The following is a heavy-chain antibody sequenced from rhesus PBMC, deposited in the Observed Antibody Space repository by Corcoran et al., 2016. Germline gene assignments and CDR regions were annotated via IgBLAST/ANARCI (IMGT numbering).Heavy chain of an antibody. Sequence: QLQLQESGPGLVQPSETLSLTCAVSGGSISSNYWSWIRQPPGQGLEWIGRISGSGGSNDSKPSIKSRVTISTDTSKKQFSLKLSAVTAADTDVYYCARKPGLVIINGFDVWGPGVLVTVSS. J-gene: IGHJ5-1*01. D-gene: IGHD3-3*01. V-gene: IGHV4-173*01. CDR1: GGSISSNY. CDR2: ISGSGGSN. CDR3: ARKPGLVIINGFDV.